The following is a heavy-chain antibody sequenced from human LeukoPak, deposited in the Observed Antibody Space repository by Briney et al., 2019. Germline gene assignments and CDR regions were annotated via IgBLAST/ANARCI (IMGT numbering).Heavy chain of an antibody. CDR2: FDPEDGET. CDR3: ATEIAVAGTPYYYYYGMDV. V-gene: IGHV1-24*01. CDR1: GYTFTSYG. J-gene: IGHJ6*02. D-gene: IGHD6-19*01. Sequence: ASVKVSCKASGYTFTSYGISWVRQAPGKGLEWMGGFDPEDGETIYAQKFQGRVTMTEDTSTDTAYMELSSLRSEDTAVYYCATEIAVAGTPYYYYYGMDVWGQGTTVTVSS.